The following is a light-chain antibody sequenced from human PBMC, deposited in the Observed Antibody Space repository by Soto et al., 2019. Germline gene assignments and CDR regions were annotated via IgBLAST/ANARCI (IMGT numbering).Light chain of an antibody. V-gene: IGKV3-11*01. Sequence: ESVLTHSPATLSLSTRERPTPSCRATESVSTYLAWYQQTPGRAPRLLIYDASKRDTGIPARFSGRGSGTGFTLPLSSLETEDFEVYYCQQRSKWPITFGQGTRLEIK. CDR1: ESVSTY. CDR2: DAS. CDR3: QQRSKWPIT. J-gene: IGKJ5*01.